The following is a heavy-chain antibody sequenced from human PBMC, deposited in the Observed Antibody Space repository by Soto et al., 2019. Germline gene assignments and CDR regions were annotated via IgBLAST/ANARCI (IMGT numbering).Heavy chain of an antibody. V-gene: IGHV6-1*01. CDR2: TYYRSKWYR. J-gene: IGHJ5*02. Sequence: SQTLSLTCAISGDSVSSNSAAWKLIRQSPSRGLEWLGRTYYRSKWYREYAASVRSRVMINSDTSKNQFSLQLNSVGPEDTAVYYCARTVGWLDPWGQGILVTVSS. CDR1: GDSVSSNSAA. D-gene: IGHD1-26*01. CDR3: ARTVGWLDP.